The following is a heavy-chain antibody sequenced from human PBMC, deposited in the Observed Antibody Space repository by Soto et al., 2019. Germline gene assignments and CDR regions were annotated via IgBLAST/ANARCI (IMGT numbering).Heavy chain of an antibody. D-gene: IGHD3-16*02. Sequence: PSETLSLTCTVSGGSISNYYWSWIRQPPGKGLEWIGYFYYTGITNYNPSLKSRISMSVDTSKNQFSLKLSSVTAADTAVYYCARNVVEELSLGERVHHFDYWGPGHLVTVSS. V-gene: IGHV4-59*08. CDR1: GGSISNYY. CDR2: FYYTGIT. J-gene: IGHJ4*01. CDR3: ARNVVEELSLGERVHHFDY.